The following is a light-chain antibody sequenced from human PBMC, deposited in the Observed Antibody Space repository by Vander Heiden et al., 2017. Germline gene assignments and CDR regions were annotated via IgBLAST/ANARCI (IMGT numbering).Light chain of an antibody. CDR2: WAS. CDR1: QSLLYGSNDKNS. Sequence: DIILTQSPDSLAVSLGERATINCKSSQSLLYGSNDKNSLAWYQQKPGQPPRLLIFWASTRESGVPDRFSGSGSGTDFTLTINSLQAEVVAVYYCQQCYATPYTFGQGTKLEIK. V-gene: IGKV4-1*01. J-gene: IGKJ2*01. CDR3: QQCYATPYT.